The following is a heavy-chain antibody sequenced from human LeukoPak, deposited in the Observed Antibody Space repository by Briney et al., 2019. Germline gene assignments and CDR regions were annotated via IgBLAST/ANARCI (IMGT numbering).Heavy chain of an antibody. J-gene: IGHJ4*02. CDR2: INYSGST. V-gene: IGHV4-59*06. CDR3: ARADYGGNSEY. D-gene: IGHD4-23*01. CDR1: GGSISSHY. Sequence: PSETLSLTCTVSGGSISSHYWSWIRQHPGKGLEWIGYINYSGSTYYNPSLKSRLTISVDTSKNQFSLKLSSVTAADTAVYYCARADYGGNSEYWGQGTLVTVSS.